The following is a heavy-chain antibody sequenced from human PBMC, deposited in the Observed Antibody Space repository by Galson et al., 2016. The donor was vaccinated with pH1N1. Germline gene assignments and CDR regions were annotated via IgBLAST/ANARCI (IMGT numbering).Heavy chain of an antibody. V-gene: IGHV3-30*04. CDR1: GFTFNNYP. CDR3: ARAVFYDVDLLDYYFDY. CDR2: ISNDGNNK. D-gene: IGHD5-12*01. J-gene: IGHJ4*02. Sequence: SLRLSCAASGFTFNNYPMHWVRQAPGKGLEWVAVISNDGNNKYYADSVKGRFTIPRDNSKNTLYLQMNSLRAEDTAVYYCARAVFYDVDLLDYYFDYWGQGTLVTVSS.